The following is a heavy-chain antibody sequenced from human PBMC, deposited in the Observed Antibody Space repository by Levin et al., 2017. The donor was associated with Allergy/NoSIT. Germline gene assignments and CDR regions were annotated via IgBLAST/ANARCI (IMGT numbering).Heavy chain of an antibody. CDR1: GFTFSSYA. CDR2: ISYDGSNK. Sequence: PGGSLRLSCAASGFTFSSYAMHWVRQAPGKGLEWVAVISYDGSNKYYADSVKGRFTISRDNSKNTLYLQMNSLRAEDTAVYYCARDHRIPWREAYYYYYMDVWGKGTTVTVSS. V-gene: IGHV3-30-3*01. CDR3: ARDHRIPWREAYYYYYMDV. J-gene: IGHJ6*03.